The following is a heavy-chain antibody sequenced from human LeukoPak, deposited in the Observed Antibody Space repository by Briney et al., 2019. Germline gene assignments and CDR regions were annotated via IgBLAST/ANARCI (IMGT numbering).Heavy chain of an antibody. D-gene: IGHD6-13*01. CDR1: GGYISSYY. CDR3: ARGIEQLAILNY. J-gene: IGHJ4*02. Sequence: SETLSLTCTVSGGYISSYYCSWIRQPPGKGLELLGYIFYCGITSYNPSLNGRVTISIDTSKNEFSLTLTSVTAADTAVYYWARGIEQLAILNYWGQGTLVTVSS. CDR2: IFYCGIT. V-gene: IGHV4-59*01.